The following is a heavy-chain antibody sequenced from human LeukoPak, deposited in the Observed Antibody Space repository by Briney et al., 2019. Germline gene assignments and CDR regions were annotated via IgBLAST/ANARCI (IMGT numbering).Heavy chain of an antibody. CDR1: GYTFTSYG. J-gene: IGHJ5*02. CDR2: INPSGGST. Sequence: ASVKVSCKASGYTFTSYGISWVRQAPGQGLEWMGIINPSGGSTSYAQKFQGRVTMTRDTSTSTVYMELSSLRSEDTAVYYCARGIVVVPAAMVTSWFDPWGQGTLVTVSS. CDR3: ARGIVVVPAAMVTSWFDP. V-gene: IGHV1-46*01. D-gene: IGHD2-2*01.